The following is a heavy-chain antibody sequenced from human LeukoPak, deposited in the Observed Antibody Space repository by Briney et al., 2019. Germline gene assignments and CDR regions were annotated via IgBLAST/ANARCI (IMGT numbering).Heavy chain of an antibody. CDR3: ARAPPFVVVVAATSYSFDY. Sequence: ASVKVSCKASGYTFTSYAMHWVRQAPGQRLEWMGWISAYNGNTNYAQKLQGRVTMTTDTSTSTAYMELRSLRSDDTAVYYCARAPPFVVVVAATSYSFDYWGQGTLVTVSS. J-gene: IGHJ4*02. V-gene: IGHV1-18*01. D-gene: IGHD2-15*01. CDR2: ISAYNGNT. CDR1: GYTFTSYA.